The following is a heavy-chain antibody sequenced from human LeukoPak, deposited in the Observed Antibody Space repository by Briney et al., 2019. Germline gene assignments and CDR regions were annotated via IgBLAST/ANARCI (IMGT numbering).Heavy chain of an antibody. D-gene: IGHD3-22*01. CDR1: GFTFSRYA. V-gene: IGHV3-23*01. J-gene: IGHJ4*02. CDR2: IGGSGGST. CDR3: AKTDDSSGYYYGIVS. Sequence: GGSLRLSCAASGFTFSRYAMSWVRQAPGKGREWVSGIGGSGGSTYYVDSVNGRFTISRDNSKNTLHLQMNRLSAEDTAVYYCAKTDDSSGYYYGIVSWGQGTLVTVSS.